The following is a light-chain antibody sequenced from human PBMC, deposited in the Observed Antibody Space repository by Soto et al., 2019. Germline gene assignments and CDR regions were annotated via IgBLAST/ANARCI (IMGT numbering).Light chain of an antibody. J-gene: IGKJ1*01. CDR1: QSISSY. CDR2: AAS. Sequence: DIQVTQSPSSLSASVGDRGTITCRTNQSISSYLNWYQQKPGKAPKLLIYAASSLQSGVPSRFSGSGSGTDFTLTISSLQPEDFATYYCQQSYSTPVTFGQGTKVDIK. V-gene: IGKV1-39*01. CDR3: QQSYSTPVT.